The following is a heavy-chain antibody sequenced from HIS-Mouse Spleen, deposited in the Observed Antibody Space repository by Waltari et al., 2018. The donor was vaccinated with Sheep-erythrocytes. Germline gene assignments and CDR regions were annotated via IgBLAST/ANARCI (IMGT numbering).Heavy chain of an antibody. V-gene: IGHV3-7*01. CDR3: ARAVAGTPDAFDI. J-gene: IGHJ3*02. CDR1: GFTFISYW. D-gene: IGHD1-7*01. CDR2: IKQDGSEK. Sequence: EVQLVESGGGLVQPGGSLRLSWAASGFTFISYWMSWVRQAPGKGLEWVANIKQDGSEKYYVDSVKGRFTISRDNAKNSLYLQMNSLRAEDTAVYYCARAVAGTPDAFDIWGQGIMVTVSS.